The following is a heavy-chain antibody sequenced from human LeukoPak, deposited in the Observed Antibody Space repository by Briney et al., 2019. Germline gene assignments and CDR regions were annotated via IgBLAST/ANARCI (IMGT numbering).Heavy chain of an antibody. D-gene: IGHD2-8*01. V-gene: IGHV4-39*01. Sequence: PSETLSLTCTVSGDSIFSTTYYWGWIRQPPGKGLEWIGSIFHSGSTYYNPSLRSRVTISVDTSKNQLSLRLRSVTAADTAVYYCARLYEGKRPPDYWGQGTLVTVSS. CDR2: IFHSGST. J-gene: IGHJ4*02. CDR3: ARLYEGKRPPDY. CDR1: GDSIFSTTYY.